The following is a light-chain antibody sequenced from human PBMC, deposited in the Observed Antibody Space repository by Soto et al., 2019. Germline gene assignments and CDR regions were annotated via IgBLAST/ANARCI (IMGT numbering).Light chain of an antibody. J-gene: IGLJ1*01. Sequence: QSVLTQPPSASGSPGQSVTISWTGTSSDVGAYDYVSWYQQHPGKAPKLMIYEINKRPSGVPDRFSGSKSGNTASLTVSGLQAEDEADYYCSSFAGSNNFPYVFGTGTKVTAL. CDR1: SSDVGAYDY. CDR3: SSFAGSNNFPYV. V-gene: IGLV2-8*01. CDR2: EIN.